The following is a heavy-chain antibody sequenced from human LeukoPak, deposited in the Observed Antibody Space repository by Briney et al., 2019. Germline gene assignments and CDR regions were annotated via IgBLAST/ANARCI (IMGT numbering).Heavy chain of an antibody. D-gene: IGHD6-19*01. CDR3: AKDLFGVAGSWGYFQY. Sequence: GGSLRLSCAVSGFTLSDYAMSWVRQAPGKGPEWISAIRGGSSDTYYADSVRGRFTNSRDNSKNTLYLQMNSLSAEDTAVYYCAKDLFGVAGSWGYFQYWGPGTLVTVSS. CDR1: GFTLSDYA. V-gene: IGHV3-23*01. CDR2: IRGGSSDT. J-gene: IGHJ1*01.